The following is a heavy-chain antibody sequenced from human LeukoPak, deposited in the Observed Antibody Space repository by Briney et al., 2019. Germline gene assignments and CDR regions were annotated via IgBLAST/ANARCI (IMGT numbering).Heavy chain of an antibody. Sequence: GGSLRLSCAASGFTFSSYAMSWVRQAPGKGLEWVSAISGSGGSTYYADSVKGRFTISRDNSKNTLYLQMSSLRAEDTAVYYCAKPYDYVWGTHHYWGQGTLVTVSS. CDR1: GFTFSSYA. J-gene: IGHJ4*02. CDR2: ISGSGGST. V-gene: IGHV3-23*01. CDR3: AKPYDYVWGTHHY. D-gene: IGHD3-16*01.